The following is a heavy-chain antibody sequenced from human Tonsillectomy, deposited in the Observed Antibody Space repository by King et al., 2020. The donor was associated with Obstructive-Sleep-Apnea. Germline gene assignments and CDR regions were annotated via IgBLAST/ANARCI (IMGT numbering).Heavy chain of an antibody. V-gene: IGHV3-23*04. J-gene: IGHJ4*02. CDR2: ISGTGAST. Sequence: VQLAESGGGLVQPGGSLRLSCAASGFTFSSYAMSWVRQAPGKGLEWVSTISGTGASTYYADSVKGRFTISRDNSKNTLYLQMNSLRAEDTAVYYCAKGRVLLNFDYWGQGTLVTVSS. CDR3: AKGRVLLNFDY. CDR1: GFTFSSYA.